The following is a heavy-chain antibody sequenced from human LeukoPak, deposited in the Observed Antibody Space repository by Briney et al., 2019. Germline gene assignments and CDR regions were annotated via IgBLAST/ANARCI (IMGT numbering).Heavy chain of an antibody. CDR2: IIPIVGTA. CDR3: ARDYYYDSSGYSHYYYYGMDV. CDR1: GGTFSSYA. Sequence: ASVKVSCKASGGTFSSYAISWVRQAPGQGLEWMGGIIPIVGTANYAQKFQGRVTITADESTSTAYMELSSLRSEDTAVYCCARDYYYDSSGYSHYYYYGMDVWGQGTTVTVSS. D-gene: IGHD3-22*01. J-gene: IGHJ6*02. V-gene: IGHV1-69*13.